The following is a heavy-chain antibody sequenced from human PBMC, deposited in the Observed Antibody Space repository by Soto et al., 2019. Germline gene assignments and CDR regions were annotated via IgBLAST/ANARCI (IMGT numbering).Heavy chain of an antibody. CDR3: ARDGEGYCSGGSCAYFDY. J-gene: IGHJ4*02. V-gene: IGHV1-18*01. CDR2: ISAYNGNT. CDR1: GYTFTSYG. Sequence: ASVKVSCKASGYTFTSYGISWVRQAPRQGLEWMGWISAYNGNTNYAQKLQGRVTMTTDTSTSTAYMELRSLRSDDTAVYYCARDGEGYCSGGSCAYFDYWGQGTLVTVSS. D-gene: IGHD2-15*01.